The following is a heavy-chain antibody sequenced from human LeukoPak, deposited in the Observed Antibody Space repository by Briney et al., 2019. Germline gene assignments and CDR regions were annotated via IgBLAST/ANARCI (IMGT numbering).Heavy chain of an antibody. V-gene: IGHV4-39*01. D-gene: IGHD3-22*01. J-gene: IGHJ4*02. Sequence: SETLSLTCTVSGGSISTSSYYWRWIRQPPGKGLEWLGSIYYSGSTYYNPSLKSRVTISVDTSKNQFSLNLYSVTAADTAVFYCSRSYYYDYRQIDYWGQGTLVTVSS. CDR1: GGSISTSSYY. CDR3: SRSYYYDYRQIDY. CDR2: IYYSGST.